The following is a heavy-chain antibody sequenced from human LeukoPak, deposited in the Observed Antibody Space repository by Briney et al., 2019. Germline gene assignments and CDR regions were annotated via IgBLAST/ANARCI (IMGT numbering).Heavy chain of an antibody. Sequence: GGSLRLSCAASGFTFSSYGMHWVRQAPGKGLEWVAVISYDGSNKYYADSVKGRFTISRDNSKNTLYLQMNSLRAEDTAVYYCAKDRLAGYDAFDIWGQGTMVTVSS. CDR3: AKDRLAGYDAFDI. CDR2: ISYDGSNK. V-gene: IGHV3-30*18. J-gene: IGHJ3*02. D-gene: IGHD3-9*01. CDR1: GFTFSSYG.